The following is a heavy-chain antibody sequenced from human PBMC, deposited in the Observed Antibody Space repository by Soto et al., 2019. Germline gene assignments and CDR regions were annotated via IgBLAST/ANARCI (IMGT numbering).Heavy chain of an antibody. Sequence: EVQLVESGGGLVQPGGSLRLSCAASGFTLSRYWMHWVRQAPGKGLVWVSRINSDGSSTNYADSVKGRFTISRDNAKNTLYLQMNSLRAEDTAMYYCARVEVATTYYYYGMDVWGQGTTVTVSS. V-gene: IGHV3-74*01. CDR1: GFTLSRYW. CDR3: ARVEVATTYYYYGMDV. D-gene: IGHD5-12*01. CDR2: INSDGSST. J-gene: IGHJ6*02.